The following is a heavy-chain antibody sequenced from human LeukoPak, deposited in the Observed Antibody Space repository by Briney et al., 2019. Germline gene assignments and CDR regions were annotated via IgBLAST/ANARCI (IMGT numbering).Heavy chain of an antibody. CDR1: GGSFSGCY. CDR2: INHSGST. Sequence: PSETLSLTCAVYGGSFSGCYWSWIRQPPGKGLEWIGEINHSGSTNYNPSLKSRVTISVDTSKNQFSLKLSSVTAAGTAVYYCARLSSGWENDAFDIWGQGTMVTVSS. V-gene: IGHV4-34*01. J-gene: IGHJ3*02. D-gene: IGHD6-19*01. CDR3: ARLSSGWENDAFDI.